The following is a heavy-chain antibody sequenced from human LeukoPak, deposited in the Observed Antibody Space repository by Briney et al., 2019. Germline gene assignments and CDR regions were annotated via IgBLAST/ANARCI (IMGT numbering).Heavy chain of an antibody. CDR3: ARAPYYSHVEFYFDY. CDR2: MKQDGSEK. V-gene: IGHV3-7*03. D-gene: IGHD3-22*01. Sequence: GRSLRLSCAASGFTFSSYGMHWVRQAPGQGLEWVANMKQDGSEKYYVDSVKGRFTISRDNAKNSLYLQMNSLRAEDTAVYYCARAPYYSHVEFYFDYWGQGTLVTVSS. J-gene: IGHJ4*02. CDR1: GFTFSSYG.